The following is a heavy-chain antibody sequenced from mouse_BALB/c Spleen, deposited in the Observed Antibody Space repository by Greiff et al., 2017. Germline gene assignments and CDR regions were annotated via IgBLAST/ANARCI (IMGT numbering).Heavy chain of an antibody. J-gene: IGHJ3*01. D-gene: IGHD1-1*01. V-gene: IGHV3-2*02. CDR2: ISYSGST. Sequence: EVKLQESGPGLVKPSQSLSLTCTVTGYSITSDYAWNWIRQFPGNKLEWMGYISYSGSTSYNPSLKSRISITRDTSKNQFFLQLNSVTTEDTATYYCANLLGRGGAWFAYWGQGTLVTVSA. CDR3: ANLLGRGGAWFAY. CDR1: GYSITSDYA.